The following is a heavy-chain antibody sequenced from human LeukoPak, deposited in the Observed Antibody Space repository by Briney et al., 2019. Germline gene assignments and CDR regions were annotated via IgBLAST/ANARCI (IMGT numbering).Heavy chain of an antibody. Sequence: GGSLRLSRAASGLTFAGYDMSWVRQAPGKGLEWVSTISASGDNTYYAGSAKGRFTISRDNSKNTLYLQLDSLRAEDTAVYYCAKRFCSATRCFHFDYWGQGTLVTVSS. V-gene: IGHV3-23*01. J-gene: IGHJ4*02. CDR1: GLTFAGYD. D-gene: IGHD2-2*01. CDR2: ISASGDNT. CDR3: AKRFCSATRCFHFDY.